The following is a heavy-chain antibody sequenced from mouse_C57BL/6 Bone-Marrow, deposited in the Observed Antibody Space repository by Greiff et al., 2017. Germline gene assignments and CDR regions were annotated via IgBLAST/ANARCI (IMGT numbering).Heavy chain of an antibody. V-gene: IGHV3-6*01. J-gene: IGHJ1*03. CDR1: GYSITSGYY. D-gene: IGHD2-3*01. CDR3: ARSYDGYYRGFDV. CDR2: ISYDGSN. Sequence: EVKLQESGPGLVKPSQSLSLTCSVTGYSITSGYYWNWIRQFPGNKLEWMGYISYDGSNNYNPSLKNRISITRDTSKNQFFLKLNSVTTEDTATYYCARSYDGYYRGFDVWGTGTTVTVSS.